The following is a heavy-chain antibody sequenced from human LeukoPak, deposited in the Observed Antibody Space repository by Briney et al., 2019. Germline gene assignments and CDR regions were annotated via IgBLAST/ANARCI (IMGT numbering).Heavy chain of an antibody. J-gene: IGHJ3*01. V-gene: IGHV3-23*01. CDR2: ISSSGNNA. CDR3: AKDIQLST. CDR1: GFTFRDAA. Sequence: GGSLRLSCTVSGFTFRDAAMTWVRQAPGKGLEWVSLISSSGNNAYYADSVKGRFTISRDNSKNTLSLQMNSLRVEDTAIYYCAKDIQLSTWGLGTMVTVSS. D-gene: IGHD5-24*01.